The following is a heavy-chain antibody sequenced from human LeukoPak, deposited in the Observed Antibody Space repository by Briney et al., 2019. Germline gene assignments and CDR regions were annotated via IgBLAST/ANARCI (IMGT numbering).Heavy chain of an antibody. CDR2: IYYSGST. CDR1: GGSFSGYY. J-gene: IGHJ5*02. CDR3: ARARMVRGVPNWFDP. Sequence: PSETLSLTCAVYGGSFSGYYWSWIRQPPGKGLEWIGSIYYSGSTYYNPSLKSRVTISVDTSKNQFSLKLSSVTAADTAVYYCARARMVRGVPNWFDPWGQGTLVTVSS. D-gene: IGHD3-10*01. V-gene: IGHV4-34*01.